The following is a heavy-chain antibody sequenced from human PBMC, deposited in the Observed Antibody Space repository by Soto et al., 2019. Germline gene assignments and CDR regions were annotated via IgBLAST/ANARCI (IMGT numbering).Heavy chain of an antibody. V-gene: IGHV1-69*12. D-gene: IGHD3-3*01. J-gene: IGHJ4*02. CDR1: GGTFSSYA. CDR3: ARVRVRFLEWLGSEG. Sequence: QVQLVQSGAEVKKPGSSVKVSCKASGGTFSSYAISWVRQAPGQGLGWMGGIIPIFGTANYAQKFQGRVTITADESTRTAHMELGSLRSEDTAVYYCARVRVRFLEWLGSEGWGQGTLVTVSS. CDR2: IIPIFGTA.